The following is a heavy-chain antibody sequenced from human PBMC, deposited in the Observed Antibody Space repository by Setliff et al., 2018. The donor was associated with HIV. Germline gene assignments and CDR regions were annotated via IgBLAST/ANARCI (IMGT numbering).Heavy chain of an antibody. CDR3: ARGLPSYYYESSGSLGWFDP. V-gene: IGHV4-31*03. CDR1: GGSVSSDNYY. D-gene: IGHD3-22*01. CDR2: IYYSGST. Sequence: SETLSLTCTVSGGSVSSDNYYWSWIRQHPGKGLEWIGYIYYSGSTYYNPSLESRLTISVDTSKNQFSLKLKYVTAADTAVYYCARGLPSYYYESSGSLGWFDPWGQGTLVTVS. J-gene: IGHJ5*02.